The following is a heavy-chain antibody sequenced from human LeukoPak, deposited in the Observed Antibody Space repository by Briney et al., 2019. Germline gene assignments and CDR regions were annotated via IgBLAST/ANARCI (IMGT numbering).Heavy chain of an antibody. CDR3: ARGRGRDGDNLAS. CDR1: GGSVTSYY. D-gene: IGHD5-24*01. CDR2: VYYSGTT. V-gene: IGHV4-59*02. J-gene: IGHJ4*02. Sequence: PSETLSLTCTVSGGSVTSYYWSWIRQPPGKGLEWIGYVYYSGTTNYNPSVKSRVTISVDTSKNQFSLKLTSVTAADTAVYYCARGRGRDGDNLASWGQGTLVTVSS.